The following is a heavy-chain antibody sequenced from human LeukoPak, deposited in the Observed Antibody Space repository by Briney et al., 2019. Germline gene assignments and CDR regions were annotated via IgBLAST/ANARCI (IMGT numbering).Heavy chain of an antibody. Sequence: ASVKASCKASGYTFTSYGISWVRQAPGQGLEWMGWISAYNGNTNYAQKLQGRVTMTTDTSTSTAYMELRSLRSDDTAVYYCARAPQLVRDYYYGMDVWGQGTTVTVSS. CDR1: GYTFTSYG. D-gene: IGHD6-6*01. CDR2: ISAYNGNT. CDR3: ARAPQLVRDYYYGMDV. V-gene: IGHV1-18*01. J-gene: IGHJ6*02.